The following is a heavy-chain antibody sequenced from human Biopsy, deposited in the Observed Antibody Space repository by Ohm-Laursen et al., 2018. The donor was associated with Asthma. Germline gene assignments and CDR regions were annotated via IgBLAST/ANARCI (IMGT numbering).Heavy chain of an antibody. D-gene: IGHD5-12*01. J-gene: IGHJ6*02. CDR2: LIPVLGTP. Sequence: ASVKVSCKSSGDSFSNYAISWVRQAPGQGLEWMGGLIPVLGTPDHAQMFEGRVTITADESTSTAYMELSSLSSEDTAVYYCARGYSGSDRIVYYYSGLEVWGQGTTVTVAS. V-gene: IGHV1-69*13. CDR3: ARGYSGSDRIVYYYSGLEV. CDR1: GDSFSNYA.